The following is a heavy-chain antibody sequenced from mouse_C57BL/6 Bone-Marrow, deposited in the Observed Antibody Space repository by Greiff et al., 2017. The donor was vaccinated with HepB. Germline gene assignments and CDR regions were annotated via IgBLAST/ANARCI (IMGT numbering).Heavy chain of an antibody. V-gene: IGHV1-69*01. CDR1: GYTFTSYW. J-gene: IGHJ3*01. CDR3: ARLSYDYDRGFAY. Sequence: QVQLQQPGAELVMPGASVKLSCKASGYTFTSYWMHWVKQRPGQGLEWIGEIDPSDSYTNYNQKFKGKSTLTVDKSSSTAYMQLSSLTSEDSAVYYCARLSYDYDRGFAYWGQGTLVTVSA. CDR2: IDPSDSYT. D-gene: IGHD2-4*01.